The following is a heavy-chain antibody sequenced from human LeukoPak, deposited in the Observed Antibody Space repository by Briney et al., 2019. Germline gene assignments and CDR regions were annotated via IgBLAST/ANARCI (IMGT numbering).Heavy chain of an antibody. Sequence: GGSLRLSCAASGFAFSTYAMSWVRQAPGKGLEWVSGISGSGDSTYYGDSVKGRFTISRDNSKNTLYLQMNSLRAEDTAVYYCANIAMAAHYYFDYWGQGTLVTVSS. V-gene: IGHV3-23*01. D-gene: IGHD6-19*01. CDR1: GFAFSTYA. J-gene: IGHJ4*02. CDR3: ANIAMAAHYYFDY. CDR2: ISGSGDST.